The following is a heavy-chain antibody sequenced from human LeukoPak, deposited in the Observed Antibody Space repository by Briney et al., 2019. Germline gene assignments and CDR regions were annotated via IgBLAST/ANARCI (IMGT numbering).Heavy chain of an antibody. D-gene: IGHD3-10*01. CDR1: GYSFTGYW. CDR3: ARHISHYYGSGSYYSPSYYYYYGMDV. CDR2: IFPSDSDT. Sequence: GESLKISCKGSGYSFTGYWIGWVRQVPGKGLEWLGVIFPSDSDTRYSPSFQGQVTISADKSVNTAYLQWSSLKASDTAMYYCARHISHYYGSGSYYSPSYYYYYGMDVWGQGTTVTVSS. V-gene: IGHV5-51*01. J-gene: IGHJ6*02.